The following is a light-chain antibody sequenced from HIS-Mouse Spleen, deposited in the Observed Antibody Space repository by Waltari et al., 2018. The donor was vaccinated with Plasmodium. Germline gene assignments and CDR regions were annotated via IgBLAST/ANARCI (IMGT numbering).Light chain of an antibody. CDR2: EVS. CDR3: SSYAGSNNLV. J-gene: IGLJ2*01. Sequence: QSALTQPPSASGSPGQSVTISCTGTSRDVGGYNYVPWYQQHPGKAPKLMIDEVSKRPSGVPDRFSGSKSGNTASLTVSGLQAEDEADYYCSSYAGSNNLVFGGGTKLTVL. CDR1: SRDVGGYNY. V-gene: IGLV2-8*01.